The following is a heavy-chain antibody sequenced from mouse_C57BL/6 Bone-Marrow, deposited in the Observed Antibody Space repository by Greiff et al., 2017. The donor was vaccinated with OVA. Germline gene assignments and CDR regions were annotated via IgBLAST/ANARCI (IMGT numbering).Heavy chain of an antibody. Sequence: QVQLKQSGSELRSPGSSVKLSCKDFDSEVFPIAYMSWVRQKPGHGFEWIGGILPSIGRTIYGEKFEDKATLDADTLSNTAYLELNSLTSEDSAIYYCARYYYGSSYIFDVWGTGTTVTVSS. CDR1: DSEVFPIAY. CDR3: ARYYYGSSYIFDV. V-gene: IGHV15-2*01. J-gene: IGHJ1*03. D-gene: IGHD1-1*01. CDR2: ILPSIGRT.